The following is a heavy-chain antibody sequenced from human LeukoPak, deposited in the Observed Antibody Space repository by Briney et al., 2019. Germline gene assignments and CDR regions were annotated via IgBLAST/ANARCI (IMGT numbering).Heavy chain of an antibody. D-gene: IGHD2-2*01. CDR2: IIPILGIA. J-gene: IGHJ4*02. Sequence: GASVKVSCKASGYTFTSYGISWVRQAPGQGLEWMGRIIPILGIANYAQKFQGRVTITADKSTSTAYMELSSLRSEDTAVYYCARRGYCSSTSCYGIFDYWGQGTLVTVSS. V-gene: IGHV1-69*04. CDR1: GYTFTSYG. CDR3: ARRGYCSSTSCYGIFDY.